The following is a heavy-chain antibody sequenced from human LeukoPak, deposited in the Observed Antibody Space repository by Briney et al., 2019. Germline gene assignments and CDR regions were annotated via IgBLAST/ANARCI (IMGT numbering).Heavy chain of an antibody. CDR2: GHYSGST. CDR3: ASGPYYVWGSFPPEFDP. J-gene: IGHJ5*02. Sequence: SETLSLTCTVSGDSIRNYYWNWIRQPPGKGLEWIGFGHYSGSTYNNPSLKSRVTFSVDTSKNQFSLKLSSVTAADTAVYYCASGPYYVWGSFPPEFDPWGQGTLVTVSS. V-gene: IGHV4-59*12. CDR1: GDSIRNYY. D-gene: IGHD3-16*01.